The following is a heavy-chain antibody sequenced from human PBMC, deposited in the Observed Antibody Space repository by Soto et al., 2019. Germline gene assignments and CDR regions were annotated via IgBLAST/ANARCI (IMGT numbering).Heavy chain of an antibody. J-gene: IGHJ4*02. CDR3: ARHGLRLAATAPYYFHY. CDR2: TYYSGST. D-gene: IGHD2-15*01. Sequence: SETLSLTCTVSGVSISPYYWSWIRQPPGKGLEWIGYTYYSGSTNYNPSLKSRVTMSVDMSKNQFSLKLSSVTAADTAVYYCARHGLRLAATAPYYFHYWGQGTLVTVSS. CDR1: GVSISPYY. V-gene: IGHV4-59*08.